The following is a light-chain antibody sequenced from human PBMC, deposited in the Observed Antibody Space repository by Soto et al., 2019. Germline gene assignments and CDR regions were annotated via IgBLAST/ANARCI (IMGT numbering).Light chain of an antibody. CDR1: QSVSIW. CDR2: KAY. CDR3: QQYSGDEWT. Sequence: DIQMTQSPSTLSASVGDRVTVTCRASQSVSIWVAWYQQRPGGAPKLLIYKAYSLEYGVPSRFSGRGSGTEFTLTISSRQPDDFGTYYCQQYSGDEWTFGQGTKVEIK. V-gene: IGKV1-5*03. J-gene: IGKJ1*01.